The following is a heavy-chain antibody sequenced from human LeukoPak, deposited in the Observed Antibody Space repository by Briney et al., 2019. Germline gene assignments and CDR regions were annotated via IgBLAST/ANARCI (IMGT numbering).Heavy chain of an antibody. CDR2: ISGSGGRT. CDR1: GFTFSSYA. J-gene: IGHJ6*02. V-gene: IGHV3-23*01. CDR3: ARDKAQDSVYYGMDV. D-gene: IGHD6-6*01. Sequence: GGSLRLSCAASGFTFSSYAMSWVRQAPGKGLAWVSGISGSGGRTYYADSVKGRFTISRDNARTSLYLQMNSLRAEDTAVYYCARDKAQDSVYYGMDVWGQGTTVTVSS.